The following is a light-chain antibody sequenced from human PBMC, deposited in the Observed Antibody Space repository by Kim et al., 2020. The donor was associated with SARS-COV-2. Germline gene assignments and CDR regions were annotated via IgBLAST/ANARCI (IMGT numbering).Light chain of an antibody. CDR3: QVWDSSTEV. J-gene: IGLJ1*01. CDR2: KDR. Sequence: SYELPQPLSVSVALGQTARITCGGNNIGGKHVHWYQQRPGQAPVLVIYKDRNRPSGIPERVSGSNSGNTATLTISRAQAGDEGDYYRQVWDSSTEVFGTGTKVTVL. V-gene: IGLV3-9*01. CDR1: NIGGKH.